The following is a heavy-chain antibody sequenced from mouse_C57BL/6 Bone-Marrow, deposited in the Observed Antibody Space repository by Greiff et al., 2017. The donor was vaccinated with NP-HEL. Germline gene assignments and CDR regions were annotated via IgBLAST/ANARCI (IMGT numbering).Heavy chain of an antibody. J-gene: IGHJ2*01. D-gene: IGHD2-5*01. CDR1: GYTFTSYW. CDR3: ARKSNYLYYFDY. CDR2: IDPSDSYT. V-gene: IGHV1-69*01. Sequence: QVQLQQPGAELVMPGASVKLSCKASGYTFTSYWMHWVKQRPGPGLEWIGEIDPSDSYTNYTQKFKGKSTLTVDKSSSTAYMPLSSLTSEDSAVYYCARKSNYLYYFDYWGQGTTLTVSS.